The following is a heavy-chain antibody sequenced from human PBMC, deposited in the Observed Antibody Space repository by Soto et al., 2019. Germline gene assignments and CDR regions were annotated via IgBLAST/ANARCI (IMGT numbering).Heavy chain of an antibody. CDR2: ISCNSGSI. D-gene: IGHD3-10*01. CDR3: AKDSISGSGSWAGFDS. V-gene: IGHV3-9*01. Sequence: GGSLRLSCAASGFTFSSYAMSWVRQAPGKGLEWVSGISCNSGSIGYAASVKGRFTISRDNAKNSLYLQMNSLRAEDTALYYCAKDSISGSGSWAGFDSWGQGTLVTVSS. J-gene: IGHJ4*02. CDR1: GFTFSSYA.